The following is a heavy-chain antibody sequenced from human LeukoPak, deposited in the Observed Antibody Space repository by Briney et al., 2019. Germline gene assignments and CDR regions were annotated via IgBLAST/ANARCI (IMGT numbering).Heavy chain of an antibody. V-gene: IGHV3-11*04. Sequence: PGGSLRLSCAASEFTFSDYYMSWIRQAPGKGLEWVSYISYSGDTIYYADSVKGRFTVSRDNAKNSLYLQMNSLRAEDTAVYYCARSGGNSSSWYLYYYYYMDVWGKGTTVTVSS. CDR3: ARSGGNSSSWYLYYYYYMDV. CDR1: EFTFSDYY. D-gene: IGHD6-13*01. J-gene: IGHJ6*03. CDR2: ISYSGDTI.